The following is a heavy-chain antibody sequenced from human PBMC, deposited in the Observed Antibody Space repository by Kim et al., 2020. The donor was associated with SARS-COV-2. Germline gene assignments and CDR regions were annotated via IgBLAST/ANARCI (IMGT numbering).Heavy chain of an antibody. CDR2: ISYDGRNE. D-gene: IGHD4-4*01. V-gene: IGHV3-30*04. CDR1: GFIFSNYA. CDR3: AGKPTAVIGANNYFDP. Sequence: GGSLRLSCAASGFIFSNYAMHWVRQAPGKGLEWLAVISYDGRNEYYTDSVKGRFTISRDNSDNALYLQMNSLNPDDTAVYYCAGKPTAVIGANNYFDPWGLGTLVTVSS. J-gene: IGHJ5*02.